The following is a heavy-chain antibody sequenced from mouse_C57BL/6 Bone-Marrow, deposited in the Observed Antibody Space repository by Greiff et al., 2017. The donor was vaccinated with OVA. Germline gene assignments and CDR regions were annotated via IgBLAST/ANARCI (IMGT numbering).Heavy chain of an antibody. CDR2: IWWDDDK. CDR3: ARMGGYGNLYWYFDV. V-gene: IGHV8-8*01. J-gene: IGHJ1*03. CDR1: GFSLSTYGMG. Sequence: QVTLKVSGPGILQPSQTLSLTCSSSGFSLSTYGMGVGWLRQPPGKGLVWLAHIWWDDDKYYNPVLKSRPTISKDTSKNQVFLRIANVDTADTATYYCARMGGYGNLYWYFDVWGTGTTVTVSS. D-gene: IGHD2-10*02.